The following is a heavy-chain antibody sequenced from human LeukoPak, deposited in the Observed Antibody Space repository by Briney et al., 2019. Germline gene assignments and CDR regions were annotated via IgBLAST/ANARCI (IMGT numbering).Heavy chain of an antibody. D-gene: IGHD1-1*01. V-gene: IGHV4-39*01. Sequence: SETLSRTCNVSGVSMSSSGYYWGWIRQPPGQGLEWIGSIYYSGYTYYNPSLKSRVTISVDTSKTQLSLKVTSVTAADTAVYYCARRVSATNYYFDDWGQGTLVTVSS. CDR3: ARRVSATNYYFDD. CDR1: GVSMSSSGYY. CDR2: IYYSGYT. J-gene: IGHJ4*02.